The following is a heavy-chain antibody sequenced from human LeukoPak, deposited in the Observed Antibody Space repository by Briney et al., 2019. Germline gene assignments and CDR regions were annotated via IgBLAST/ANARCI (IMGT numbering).Heavy chain of an antibody. D-gene: IGHD7-27*01. CDR2: ISGSGDRA. V-gene: IGHV3-23*01. CDR1: GFTFSNYA. CDR3: ARDLAWGAFDY. Sequence: GGSLRLSCAASGFTFSNYAMTWVRQAPGKGLEWVSDISGSGDRANSADSVRGRFTISRDNSKNTLYLQMSNLRAEDTAVYYCARDLAWGAFDYWGQGTLVTVSS. J-gene: IGHJ4*02.